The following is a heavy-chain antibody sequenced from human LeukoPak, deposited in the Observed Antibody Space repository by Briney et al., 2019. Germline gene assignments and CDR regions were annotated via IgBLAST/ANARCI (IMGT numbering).Heavy chain of an antibody. J-gene: IGHJ4*02. CDR3: AKDIGRYRNNFFDY. D-gene: IGHD1-26*01. CDR1: GFTFSSIA. V-gene: IGHV3-23*01. CDR2: ISGSGGGT. Sequence: PGGSLRLSCAASGFTFSSIAMSWVRQAPDKGLEWVSTISGSGGGTYYADSVKGRFTISRDDSKNTLYLQMNSLRADDTAVYYCAKDIGRYRNNFFDYWGQGNLVTVSS.